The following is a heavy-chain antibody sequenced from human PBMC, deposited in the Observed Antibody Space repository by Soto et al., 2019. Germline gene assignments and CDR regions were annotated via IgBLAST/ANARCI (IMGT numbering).Heavy chain of an antibody. CDR2: ISYEGSNT. D-gene: IGHD1-1*01. V-gene: IGHV3-30-3*01. J-gene: IGHJ6*02. CDR1: GFTFDTYG. Sequence: QVHLVESGGGVVQPGKSLRLSCVASGFTFDTYGIHWVRQAPGKGLQWVALISYEGSNTYYADSVRGRFTISRDNSKNTLYLQMNTLRPEDTGVYYCARVTPGNNLYYFSGLDFWGQGTSVTVSS. CDR3: ARVTPGNNLYYFSGLDF.